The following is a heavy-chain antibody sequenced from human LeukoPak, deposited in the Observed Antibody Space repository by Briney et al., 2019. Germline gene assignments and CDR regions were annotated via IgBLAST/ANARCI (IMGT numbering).Heavy chain of an antibody. CDR1: GGTFSSYA. D-gene: IGHD6-19*01. Sequence: SVKVSCKASGGTFSSYAISWVRQAPGQGLEWMGGISPIFGTANYAQKFQGRVTITADESTSTAYMELSSLRSEDTAVYYCASSGIAVAGTKPDAFDIWGQGTMVTVSS. CDR3: ASSGIAVAGTKPDAFDI. J-gene: IGHJ3*02. CDR2: ISPIFGTA. V-gene: IGHV1-69*13.